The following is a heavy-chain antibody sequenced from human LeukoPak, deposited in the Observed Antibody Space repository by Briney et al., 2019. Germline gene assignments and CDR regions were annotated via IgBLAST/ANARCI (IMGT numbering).Heavy chain of an antibody. D-gene: IGHD4-17*01. CDR1: GGSISSGDYY. J-gene: IGHJ4*02. V-gene: IGHV4-30-4*01. CDR2: IYYSGST. CDR3: ARTTTVTTLFDY. Sequence: PSETLSLTCTVSGGSISSGDYYWSWIRQPPGKGLEWIGYIYYSGSTYYNPSLKSRVTISVDTPKNQFSLKLSSVTAADTAVYYCARTTTVTTLFDYWGQGTLVTVSS.